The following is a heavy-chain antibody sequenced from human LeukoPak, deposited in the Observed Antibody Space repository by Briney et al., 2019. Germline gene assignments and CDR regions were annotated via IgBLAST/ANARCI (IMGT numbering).Heavy chain of an antibody. D-gene: IGHD1-14*01. Sequence: SVKVSCTASGGTFSSYAISWVRQAPGRGLEWMGGIIPIFGTANYAQKFQGRVTITADESTSTAYMELSSLRSEDTAVYYCARGRPGAFDIWGQGTMVTVSS. V-gene: IGHV1-69*01. CDR2: IIPIFGTA. CDR3: ARGRPGAFDI. CDR1: GGTFSSYA. J-gene: IGHJ3*02.